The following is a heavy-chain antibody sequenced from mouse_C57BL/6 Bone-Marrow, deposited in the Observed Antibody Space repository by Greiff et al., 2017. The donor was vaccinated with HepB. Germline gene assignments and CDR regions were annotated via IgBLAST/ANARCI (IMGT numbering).Heavy chain of an antibody. V-gene: IGHV5-12*01. CDR2: ISNGGGST. J-gene: IGHJ4*01. CDR1: GFTFSDYY. CDR3: ERHLDDAIDY. Sequence: DVQLVESGGGLVQPGGSLKLSCAASGFTFSDYYMYWVRQTPEKRLEWVAYISNGGGSTYYPDTVKGRFTISRDNAKNTLYLQRIRLKSEDSAICYCERHLDDAIDYWGQGTSVTVSS.